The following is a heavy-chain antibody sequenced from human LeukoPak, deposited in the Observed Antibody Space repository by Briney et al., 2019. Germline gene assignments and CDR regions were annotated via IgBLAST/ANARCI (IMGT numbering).Heavy chain of an antibody. J-gene: IGHJ3*02. Sequence: SETLSLTCAVYGGSFSGYYWSWIRQPPGKGLEWIGEINHSGSTSYNPSLKSRVTISVDTSKNQFSLKLSSVTAADTAVYYCARALAEDEDAFDIWGQGTMVTVSS. CDR3: ARALAEDEDAFDI. CDR2: INHSGST. V-gene: IGHV4-34*01. CDR1: GGSFSGYY. D-gene: IGHD6-13*01.